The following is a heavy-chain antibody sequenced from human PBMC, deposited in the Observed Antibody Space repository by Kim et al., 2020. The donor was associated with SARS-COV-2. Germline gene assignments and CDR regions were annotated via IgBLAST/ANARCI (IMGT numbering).Heavy chain of an antibody. Sequence: GGSLRLSCAASGFTFSSYEMNWVRQAPGKGLEWVSYISSRGTSIYYADSVKGRITISRDNAKNSLYLQMNSLRAEDTAVYYCAREVATTPDAFDIWGQGTMVNVSS. CDR1: GFTFSSYE. CDR3: AREVATTPDAFDI. V-gene: IGHV3-48*03. CDR2: ISSRGTSI. J-gene: IGHJ3*02. D-gene: IGHD2-15*01.